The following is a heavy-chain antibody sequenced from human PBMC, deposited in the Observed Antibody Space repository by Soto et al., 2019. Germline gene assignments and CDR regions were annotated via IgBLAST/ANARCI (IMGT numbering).Heavy chain of an antibody. CDR2: INPNSGGT. Sequence: ASVKVSCKASGYTFTDYYMHWVRQAPGQGLEWMGWINPNSGGTKYAQKFQAWVTMTADTSISTAYLELSRLRSDHTAVYYCAREIRSGYYKYWYFDLWGRGTLVTVSS. V-gene: IGHV1-2*04. CDR3: AREIRSGYYKYWYFDL. CDR1: GYTFTDYY. D-gene: IGHD3-3*01. J-gene: IGHJ2*01.